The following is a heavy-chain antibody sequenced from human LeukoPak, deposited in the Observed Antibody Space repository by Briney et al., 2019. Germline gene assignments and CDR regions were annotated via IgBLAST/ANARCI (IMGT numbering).Heavy chain of an antibody. Sequence: SVKVSCKASGGTFSSYAISWVRQAPGQGLDLMGRIIPILGIANYSQKVQGRATLTADKSTSTAFMELSTLRSEDTAVYYCARAEDDYGGKVGTWYFDLWGRGTLVTVSS. V-gene: IGHV1-69*04. CDR1: GGTFSSYA. CDR2: IIPILGIA. CDR3: ARAEDDYGGKVGTWYFDL. D-gene: IGHD4-23*01. J-gene: IGHJ2*01.